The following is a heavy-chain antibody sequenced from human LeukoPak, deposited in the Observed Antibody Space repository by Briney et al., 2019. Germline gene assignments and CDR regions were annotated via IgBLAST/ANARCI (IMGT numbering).Heavy chain of an antibody. Sequence: SETLSLTCTVSGGSISSYYWSWIRQPAGKGLEWIGRIYTSGSTNYNLSLKSRVTMSVDTSKNQFSLKLSSVTAADTAVYYCARENYDILTGYYTFDYWGQGTLVTVSS. J-gene: IGHJ4*02. V-gene: IGHV4-4*07. D-gene: IGHD3-9*01. CDR3: ARENYDILTGYYTFDY. CDR1: GGSISSYY. CDR2: IYTSGST.